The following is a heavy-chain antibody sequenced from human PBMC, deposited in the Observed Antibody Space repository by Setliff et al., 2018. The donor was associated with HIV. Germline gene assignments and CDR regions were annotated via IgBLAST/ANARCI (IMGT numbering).Heavy chain of an antibody. D-gene: IGHD4-4*01. CDR2: MYHSGTT. CDR1: GVSITSTNW. J-gene: IGHJ6*03. V-gene: IGHV4-4*02. CDR3: AKGRPRIQVTTVITWNYYYYYMDV. Sequence: PSETLSLTCAVSGVSITSTNWWNWVRQSPGKGLEWIGEMYHSGTTNYNPSLTSRVTISADKSKNQFSLNLTSVTAADTAVYYCAKGRPRIQVTTVITWNYYYYYMDVWGKGTTVT.